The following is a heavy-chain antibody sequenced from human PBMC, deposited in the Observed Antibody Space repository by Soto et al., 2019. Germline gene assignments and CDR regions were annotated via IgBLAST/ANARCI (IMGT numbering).Heavy chain of an antibody. J-gene: IGHJ4*02. V-gene: IGHV3-30*18. CDR2: IPHDGSNT. CDR3: AKDRRGYNNGTYFDH. D-gene: IGHD3-22*01. CDR1: GFSFSGYA. Sequence: QVQLVVSGGGVVQPGRSLRLSCAASGFSFSGYAMRWVRQAPGKGLEWVALIPHDGSNTYYADSVWGRFTISRDNSKNTLYLQMNSLRAEDTALYYCAKDRRGYNNGTYFDHWGQGTLVTV.